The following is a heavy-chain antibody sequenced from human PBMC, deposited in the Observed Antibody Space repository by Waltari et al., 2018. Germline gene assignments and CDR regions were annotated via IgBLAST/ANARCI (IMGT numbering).Heavy chain of an antibody. CDR3: AKKEWELRSNWFDP. V-gene: IGHV3-30*02. CDR2: IRNDGSNK. J-gene: IGHJ5*02. CDR1: GFTFSSYG. D-gene: IGHD1-26*01. Sequence: QVQLVESGGGVVQPGGSLRLSCAASGFTFSSYGMHWVRQAPGKGVGWVAFIRNDGSNKYYADSVKGRFTISRDNSKNTLYLQMNSLRAEDTAVYYCAKKEWELRSNWFDPWGQGTLVTVSS.